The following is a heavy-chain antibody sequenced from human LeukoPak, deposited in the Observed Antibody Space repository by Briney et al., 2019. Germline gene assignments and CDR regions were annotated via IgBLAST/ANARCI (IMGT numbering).Heavy chain of an antibody. Sequence: SETLSLTCAVYGGSFSGYYWSWIRQPPGKGLEWIGEINHSGSTNYNPSLKSRVTISVDTSKNQFSLRLRSVTAADTAVYYCAGLLDTLNYDFWSGYLDYWGQGTLVTVSS. D-gene: IGHD3-3*01. V-gene: IGHV4-34*01. J-gene: IGHJ4*02. CDR2: INHSGST. CDR1: GGSFSGYY. CDR3: AGLLDTLNYDFWSGYLDY.